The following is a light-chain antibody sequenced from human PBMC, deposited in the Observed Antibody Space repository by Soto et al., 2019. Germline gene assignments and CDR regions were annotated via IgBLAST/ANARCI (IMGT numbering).Light chain of an antibody. CDR2: GAS. CDR3: QQYGSSPQT. Sequence: EIVLTQSPGTLSLSPGERATLSCRASQSVGSSFLAWYQQKPRQAPRHLIYGASRRATGIQNRFSGSGSETDFSLAISRLEPEDFAVYYWQQYGSSPQTFGQGTKVDIK. J-gene: IGKJ1*01. CDR1: QSVGSSF. V-gene: IGKV3-20*01.